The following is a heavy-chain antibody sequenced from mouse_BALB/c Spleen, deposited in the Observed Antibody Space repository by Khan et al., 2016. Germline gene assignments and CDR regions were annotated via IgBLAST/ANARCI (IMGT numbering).Heavy chain of an antibody. CDR1: GYSITSDYA. Sequence: EVQLQESGPGLVKPSQSLSLTCTVTGYSITSDYAWNWIRQFPGNKLEWMGYISYSDSTNYNPSLKSRISITRDTSKHQFFLQLNSVTTEDTATYYCARGVITTVDYWGQGTTLTVSS. CDR2: ISYSDST. J-gene: IGHJ2*01. CDR3: ARGVITTVDY. D-gene: IGHD2-4*01. V-gene: IGHV3-2*02.